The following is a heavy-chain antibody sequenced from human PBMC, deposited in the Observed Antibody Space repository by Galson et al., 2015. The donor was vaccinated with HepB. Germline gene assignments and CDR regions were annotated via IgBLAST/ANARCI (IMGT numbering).Heavy chain of an antibody. V-gene: IGHV1-18*01. D-gene: IGHD3-22*01. CDR2: VSPYNGNT. CDR1: GYTFSTYG. CDR3: ARVTIVVAPLFDY. Sequence: SVKVSCKASGYTFSTYGISWVRQAPGQGLEWMGWVSPYNGNTKYSPKLQDRVTMATDRSTNTAYMELRSLTSDDTAVYFCARVTIVVAPLFDYWGQGTLVTVSS. J-gene: IGHJ4*02.